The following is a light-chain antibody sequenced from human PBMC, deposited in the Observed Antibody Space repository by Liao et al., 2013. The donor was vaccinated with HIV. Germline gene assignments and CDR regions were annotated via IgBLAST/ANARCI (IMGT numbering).Light chain of an antibody. J-gene: IGLJ1*01. CDR2: YDS. Sequence: SHVLTQPPSVSVAPGKTARITCGGNNIGSKSVHWYQQKPGQAPVLVIYYDSDRPSGIPERFSGSNSGNTATLTISRVEAGDEADYYCQVWDSNSSVFGTGTKVTVL. V-gene: IGLV3-21*01. CDR1: NIGSKS. CDR3: QVWDSNSSV.